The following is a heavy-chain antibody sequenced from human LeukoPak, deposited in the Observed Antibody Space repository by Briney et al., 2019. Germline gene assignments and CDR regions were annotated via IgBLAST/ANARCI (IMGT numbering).Heavy chain of an antibody. CDR2: IVVGSGNT. J-gene: IGHJ3*02. CDR1: GFTFTSSA. CDR3: AAECMTQDAFDI. V-gene: IGHV1-58*02. Sequence: TSVKVSCKASGFTFTSSAMQWLRQARGQRLEWIGWIVVGSGNTNYAQKFQERVTITRDMSTSTAYMELSSLRSEDTAVYYCAAECMTQDAFDIWGQGTMVTVSS.